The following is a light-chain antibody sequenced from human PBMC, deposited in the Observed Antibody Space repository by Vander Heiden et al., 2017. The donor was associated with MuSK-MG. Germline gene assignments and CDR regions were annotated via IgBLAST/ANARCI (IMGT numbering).Light chain of an antibody. CDR3: MIWHSSAWV. CDR1: SCIYIGTFR. J-gene: IGLJ3*02. CDR2: YKSDSDK. V-gene: IGLV5-45*03. Sequence: QAVLTQPSFLSASSGASASLTCTLRSCIYIGTFRIYVYQQKPASPPQYLLRYKSDSDKQHGSGVPSCFSGSKAASANAEILLISGLQSEDEADYYCMIWHSSAWVFGGGTKLTVL.